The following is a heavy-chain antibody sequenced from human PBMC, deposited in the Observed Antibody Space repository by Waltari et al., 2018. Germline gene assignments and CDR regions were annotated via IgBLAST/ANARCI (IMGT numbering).Heavy chain of an antibody. CDR1: GGTFSSYA. Sequence: VQLVQSVAEVKKPGSSVKVYCMASGGTFSSYAISWVRQAPGQGLEWMGGLIPIFGTANYAQKFQSRVTITADESTSTAYMELSSLRSEDTAVYYCARLWFRELLDAFDIWGQGTMVTVSS. CDR2: LIPIFGTA. J-gene: IGHJ3*02. V-gene: IGHV1-69*01. CDR3: ARLWFRELLDAFDI. D-gene: IGHD3-10*01.